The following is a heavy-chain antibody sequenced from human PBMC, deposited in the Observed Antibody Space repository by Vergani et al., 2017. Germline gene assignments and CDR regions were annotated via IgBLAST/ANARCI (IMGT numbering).Heavy chain of an antibody. V-gene: IGHV1-18*01. CDR3: ARDQVGYRMSSSNKSGMDV. CDR2: ISPDSGDT. CDR1: GYTFTRTG. J-gene: IGHJ6*02. D-gene: IGHD6-13*01. Sequence: QIQMVQSGAEVKKPGASVKVSCKASGYTFTRTGISWVRQAPGQGLEWMAWISPDSGDTKYSQKFQGRVTLTTDILTDTAYMEMQSLTSDDSAVYYCARDQVGYRMSSSNKSGMDVWGQGTTVTVSS.